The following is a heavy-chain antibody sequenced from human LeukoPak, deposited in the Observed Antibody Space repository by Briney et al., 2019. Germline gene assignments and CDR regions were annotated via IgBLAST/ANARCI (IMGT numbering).Heavy chain of an antibody. CDR3: AKGGIAAAGQFDY. CDR2: ISGSCGGT. Sequence: GGSLRLSCAASGFTFSSYAMSWVRQAPGKGLEWVSAISGSCGGTDYADSVKGRFTISRDNSKNTLYLQMNSLRAEDTAVYYCAKGGIAAAGQFDYWGRGTLVTVSS. D-gene: IGHD6-13*01. CDR1: GFTFSSYA. V-gene: IGHV3-23*01. J-gene: IGHJ4*02.